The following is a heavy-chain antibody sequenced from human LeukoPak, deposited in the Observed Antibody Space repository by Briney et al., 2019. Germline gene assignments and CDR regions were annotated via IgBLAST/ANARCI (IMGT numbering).Heavy chain of an antibody. CDR3: ATFWRLRWYGPLGEGY. CDR1: GFTFSDYY. V-gene: IGHV3-11*01. Sequence: PGGSLRLSCAASGFTFSDYYMSWIRQAPGTGLEWVSYISSSGSTIYYADSVKGRFTISRDNAKNSLYLQMNSLRAEDTAVYYCATFWRLRWYGPLGEGYWGQGTLVTVSS. J-gene: IGHJ4*02. D-gene: IGHD4-23*01. CDR2: ISSSGSTI.